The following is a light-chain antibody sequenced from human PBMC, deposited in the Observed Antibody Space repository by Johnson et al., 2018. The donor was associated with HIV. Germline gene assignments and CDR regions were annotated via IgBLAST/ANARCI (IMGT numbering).Light chain of an antibody. CDR3: ATWDRSLTIGGA. CDR2: EKN. Sequence: QSVLTQAPSVSAAPGQKVTISCSGSSSNIGNNYVSWYQQLPGTAPKLLIYEKNKRPSGIPDRFSASKSGTSATLDITGLQTGDEADYYCATWDRSLTIGGAFGTGTKVTVL. V-gene: IGLV1-51*02. CDR1: SSNIGNNY. J-gene: IGLJ1*01.